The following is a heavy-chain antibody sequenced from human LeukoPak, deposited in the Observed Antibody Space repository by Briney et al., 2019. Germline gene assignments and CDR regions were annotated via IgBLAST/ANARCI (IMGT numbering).Heavy chain of an antibody. V-gene: IGHV1-69*01. D-gene: IGHD6-19*01. J-gene: IGHJ4*02. CDR2: IIPIFGTA. Sequence: ASVKVSCKASGGTFSRYAISWVRQAPGQGLEWMGGIIPIFGTANYAQKFQGRVTITADESTSTAYMELSSLRSEDTAVYYCARDSGRGVAGILDYWGQGTLVTVSS. CDR1: GGTFSRYA. CDR3: ARDSGRGVAGILDY.